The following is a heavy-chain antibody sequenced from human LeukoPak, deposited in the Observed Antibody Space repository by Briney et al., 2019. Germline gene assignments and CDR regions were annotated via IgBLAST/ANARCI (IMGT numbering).Heavy chain of an antibody. V-gene: IGHV1-8*01. CDR3: ARRVLRRGYSGYGGLDY. J-gene: IGHJ4*02. Sequence: ASVKVSCKASGYTFTSYDINWVRQATGQGLEWMGWMNPNSGNTGYAQKFQGRVTITADESTSTAYMELSSLRSEDTAVYYCARRVLRRGYSGYGGLDYWGQGTLVTVSS. CDR2: MNPNSGNT. D-gene: IGHD5-12*01. CDR1: GYTFTSYD.